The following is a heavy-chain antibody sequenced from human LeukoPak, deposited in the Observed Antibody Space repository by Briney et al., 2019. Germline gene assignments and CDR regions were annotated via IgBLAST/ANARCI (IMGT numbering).Heavy chain of an antibody. CDR3: ARGDNTVTTATEYFQH. CDR2: IIPIFGTA. J-gene: IGHJ1*01. V-gene: IGHV1-69*05. CDR1: GGTFSSYA. D-gene: IGHD4-17*01. Sequence: ASVKVSCKASGGTFSSYAISWVRQAPGQGLEWMGGIIPIFGTANYAQKFQGRVTITTDESTSTAYMELSSLRSEDTAVYYCARGDNTVTTATEYFQHWGQGTLVTVSS.